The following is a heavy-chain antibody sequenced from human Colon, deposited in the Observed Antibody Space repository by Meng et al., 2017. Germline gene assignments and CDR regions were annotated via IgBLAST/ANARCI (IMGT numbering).Heavy chain of an antibody. J-gene: IGHJ4*02. D-gene: IGHD6-19*01. CDR2: MFHSGTT. CDR3: ARLIAGWPFYFDY. CDR1: VGSVSSGSHY. Sequence: EPGPGLVKPSPTLSRTCNVSVGSVSSGSHYWSWIRQPPGKGLEWIGYMFHSGTTKYNPSLKSRVSMSVDTTKNQFYLKLTSVTVADTAVFYCARLIAGWPFYFDYWGQGILVTVSS. V-gene: IGHV4-61*01.